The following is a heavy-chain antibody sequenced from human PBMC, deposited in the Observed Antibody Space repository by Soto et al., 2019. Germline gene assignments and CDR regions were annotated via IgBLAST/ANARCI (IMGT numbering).Heavy chain of an antibody. CDR3: ASGVYFGGAFDI. Sequence: GGSLRLSCAASGFTFSSYAMSWVRQAPGKGLEWVSAIRGTRGSGGDTWYADSVKGRFTISRDNSKNTLYLQMNSLRAEDTAVYYCASGVYFGGAFDIWGQGTMVTVSS. CDR1: GFTFSSYA. CDR2: IRGTRGSGGDT. V-gene: IGHV3-23*01. D-gene: IGHD3-16*01. J-gene: IGHJ3*02.